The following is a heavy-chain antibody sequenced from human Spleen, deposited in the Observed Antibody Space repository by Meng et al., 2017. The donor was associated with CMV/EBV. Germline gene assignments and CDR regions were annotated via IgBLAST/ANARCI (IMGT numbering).Heavy chain of an antibody. Sequence: ASVKVSCKASGYTFTGYSLHWVRQAPGQGLEWMGWINPNSGGPDYAQNFQGRVTMTRDTSISTAYMELSRLRSGDTAVYYCARQTYDFWSGADYWGQGTLVTVSS. CDR1: GYTFTGYS. V-gene: IGHV1-2*02. J-gene: IGHJ4*02. CDR2: INPNSGGP. D-gene: IGHD3-3*01. CDR3: ARQTYDFWSGADY.